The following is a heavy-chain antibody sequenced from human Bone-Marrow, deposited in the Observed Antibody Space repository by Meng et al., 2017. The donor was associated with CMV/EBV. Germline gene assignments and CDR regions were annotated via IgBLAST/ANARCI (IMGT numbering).Heavy chain of an antibody. CDR2: IIPIFGTA. J-gene: IGHJ4*02. CDR3: ARDVAARPYIYDY. Sequence: VRLVQSGVGVKKPGAWVKVSCKASGGTFSSNAISWVRQAPGQGLEWMGGIIPIFGTANYAQKFQGRVTITADESTSTAYMKLSSLRSEDTAVYYCARDVAARPYIYDYWGQGTLVTVSS. V-gene: IGHV1-69*12. CDR1: GGTFSSNA. D-gene: IGHD6-6*01.